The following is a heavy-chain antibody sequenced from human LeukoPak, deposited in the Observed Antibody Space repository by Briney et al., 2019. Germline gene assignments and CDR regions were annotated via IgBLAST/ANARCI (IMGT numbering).Heavy chain of an antibody. V-gene: IGHV3-74*01. CDR3: ARGSPVAGTWWFDP. D-gene: IGHD6-19*01. J-gene: IGHJ5*02. CDR2: INSDGSST. Sequence: GGSLRLSCAAPGFTFSSYWMHWVRQAPGKGLVWVSRINSDGSSTSYADSVKGRFTISRDNAKNTLYLQMNSLRAEDTAVYYCARGSPVAGTWWFDPWGQGTLVTVSS. CDR1: GFTFSSYW.